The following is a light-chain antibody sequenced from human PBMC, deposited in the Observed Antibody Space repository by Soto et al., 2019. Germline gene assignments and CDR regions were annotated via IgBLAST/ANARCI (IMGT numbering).Light chain of an antibody. CDR1: SSDVGAYNF. Sequence: QSVLTQPASVSGSPGQSITISCTGTSSDVGAYNFVSWHQQHPGKAPKLMIYNVYDRPSGISYRFSGSKSGNTASLTISGLQGEDEADYYCSAYTVSLTYVFGTGTKVT. CDR2: NVY. CDR3: SAYTVSLTYV. V-gene: IGLV2-14*03. J-gene: IGLJ1*01.